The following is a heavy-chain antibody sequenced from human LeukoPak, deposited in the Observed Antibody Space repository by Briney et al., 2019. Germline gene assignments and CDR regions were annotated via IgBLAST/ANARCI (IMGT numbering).Heavy chain of an antibody. D-gene: IGHD6-19*01. Sequence: PGGSLRLSCAACVFTFSSYGMHWVRQAPGKGLEWVAVIWYDGSNKYYADSVKGRFTISRDNSKNTLYLQMNSLRAEDTAVYYCAKDRAHYSSGWRGFFDYWGQGTLVTVSS. V-gene: IGHV3-33*06. CDR2: IWYDGSNK. CDR1: VFTFSSYG. CDR3: AKDRAHYSSGWRGFFDY. J-gene: IGHJ4*02.